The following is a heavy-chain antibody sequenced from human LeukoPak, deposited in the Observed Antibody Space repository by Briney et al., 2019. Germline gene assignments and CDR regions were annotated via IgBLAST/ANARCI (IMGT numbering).Heavy chain of an antibody. CDR1: GFTFTNYG. V-gene: IGHV3-33*01. J-gene: IGHJ4*02. D-gene: IGHD3-3*01. CDR3: ARDSRPFTIFGVVPDY. Sequence: GGSLRLSCATSGFTFTNYGMHWVRRAPGRGLEWVAVIWYDGSNTYYTDSAKGRFTISRDNAKNSLYLQMNSLRAEDTAVYYCARDSRPFTIFGVVPDYWGQGTLVTVSS. CDR2: IWYDGSNT.